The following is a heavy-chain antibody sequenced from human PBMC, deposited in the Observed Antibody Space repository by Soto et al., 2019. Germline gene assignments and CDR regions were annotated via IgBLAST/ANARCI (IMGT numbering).Heavy chain of an antibody. D-gene: IGHD6-13*01. CDR2: ISSSSSYI. CDR3: ARDRVQPYYYYYYMDV. CDR1: GFTFSSYS. V-gene: IGHV3-21*01. J-gene: IGHJ6*03. Sequence: GGSLRLSCAASGFTFSSYSMNWVRQAPGKGLEWVSSISSSSSYIYYADSVKGRFTISRDNAKNSLYLQMNSLRAEDTAVYYCARDRVQPYYYYYYMDVWGKGTTVTVSS.